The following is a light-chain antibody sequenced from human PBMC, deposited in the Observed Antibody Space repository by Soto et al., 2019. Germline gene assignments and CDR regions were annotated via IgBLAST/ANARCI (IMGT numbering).Light chain of an antibody. V-gene: IGKV3-20*01. CDR1: QSVSSSY. Sequence: ESVLTQSPGTLSLSPGERATLSCRASQSVSSSYLAWYQQKPGQAPRLLIYGASSRATGIPDRFSGSGSGTDLNLTISRLETEDCAVYYCQQYDSSPVTFGQGTKVEIK. CDR3: QQYDSSPVT. J-gene: IGKJ1*01. CDR2: GAS.